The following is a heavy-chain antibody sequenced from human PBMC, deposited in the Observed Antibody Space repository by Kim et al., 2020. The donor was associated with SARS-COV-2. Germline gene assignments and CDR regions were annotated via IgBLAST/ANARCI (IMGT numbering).Heavy chain of an antibody. CDR1: GYTFTSYG. CDR3: AREDYGDNTEDSWFDP. V-gene: IGHV1-18*01. CDR2: ISAYNGNT. J-gene: IGHJ5*02. Sequence: ASVKVSCKASGYTFTSYGISWVRQAPGQGLEWMGWISAYNGNTNYAQKLQGRVTMTTDTSTSTAYMELRSLRSDDTAVYYCAREDYGDNTEDSWFDPWGQGTLVTVSS. D-gene: IGHD4-17*01.